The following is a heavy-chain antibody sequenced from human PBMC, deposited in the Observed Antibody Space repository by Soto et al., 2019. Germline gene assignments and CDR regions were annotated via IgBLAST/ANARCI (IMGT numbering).Heavy chain of an antibody. CDR1: GFTFSSYA. CDR2: ISYDGSNK. J-gene: IGHJ4*02. CDR3: ARESARLLGY. Sequence: QVQLVESGGGVVQPGRSLRLSCAASGFTFSSYAMHWVRQAPGKGLEWVAVISYDGSNKYYADSVKGRFTISRDNSKNTLYLQMNSLRAEDTTGYFCARESARLLGYWGQGTLVTVSS. V-gene: IGHV3-30-3*01. D-gene: IGHD3-22*01.